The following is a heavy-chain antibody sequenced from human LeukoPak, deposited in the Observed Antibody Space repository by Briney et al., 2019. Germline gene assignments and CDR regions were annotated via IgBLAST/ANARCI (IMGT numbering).Heavy chain of an antibody. CDR2: IKQDGSEK. CDR1: GFTFSSYW. CDR3: ARDPEYSSGFYDY. J-gene: IGHJ4*02. Sequence: PGGSLRLSCAASGFTFSSYWMSWVRQAPGKGLERVANIKQDGSEKYYVDSVKGRFTISRDNAKNSLYLQMNSLRAEDTAVYYCARDPEYSSGFYDYWGQGTLVTVSS. D-gene: IGHD6-19*01. V-gene: IGHV3-7*01.